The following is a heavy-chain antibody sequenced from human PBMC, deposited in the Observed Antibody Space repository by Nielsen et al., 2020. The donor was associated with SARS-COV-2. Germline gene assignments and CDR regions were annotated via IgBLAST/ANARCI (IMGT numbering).Heavy chain of an antibody. CDR2: ISSSSSYI. CDR1: GFTFSSYS. D-gene: IGHD6-6*01. J-gene: IGHJ6*03. V-gene: IGHV3-21*01. CDR3: ARDGIAARHYMDV. Sequence: GGSLRLSCAASGFTFSSYSMNWVRQAPGKGLEWVSSISSSSSYIYYADSVKGRFTISRDNAKNSLYLQMNSLRAEDTAVYYCARDGIAARHYMDVWGKGTTVTVSS.